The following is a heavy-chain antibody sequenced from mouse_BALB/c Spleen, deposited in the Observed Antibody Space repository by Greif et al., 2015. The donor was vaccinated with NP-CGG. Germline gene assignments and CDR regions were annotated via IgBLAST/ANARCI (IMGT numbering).Heavy chain of an antibody. CDR1: GFTFSDYY. CDR3: ARGGTGFDY. Sequence: EVKVVESGGGLVKPGGSLKLSCAASGFTFSDYYMYWVRQTPEKRLEWVATISDGGSYTYYPDSVKGRFTISRDNAKNNPYLQMSSLKSEDTAMYYCARGGTGFDYWGQGTTLTVSS. CDR2: ISDGGSYT. V-gene: IGHV5-4*02. J-gene: IGHJ2*01. D-gene: IGHD3-3*01.